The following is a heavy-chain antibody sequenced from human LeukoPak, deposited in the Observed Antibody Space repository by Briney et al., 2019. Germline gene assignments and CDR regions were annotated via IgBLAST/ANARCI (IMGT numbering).Heavy chain of an antibody. CDR2: INYSGTT. CDR1: GGSITSSSYY. J-gene: IGHJ5*02. Sequence: SETLSLTCTVSGGSITSSSYYWGWIPQPPGKGLDWIASINYSGTTYYNPSLKSRVTISVDTSKNQFSLNLRSVTAADTAVYYCARRPAGLNWFDPWGQGTLVTVSS. CDR3: ARRPAGLNWFDP. V-gene: IGHV4-39*01. D-gene: IGHD6-25*01.